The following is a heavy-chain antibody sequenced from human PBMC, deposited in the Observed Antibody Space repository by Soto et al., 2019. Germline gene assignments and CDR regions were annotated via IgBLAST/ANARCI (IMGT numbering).Heavy chain of an antibody. V-gene: IGHV1-2*04. Sequence: ASVKVSCKASGYTFTGYYMHWVRQAPGQGLEWMGWINPNSGGTNYAQKFQGWVTMTRDTSISTDYMELSRLRSDDTAVYYCARASDIVATSYYYGMDVWGQGTTVTVSS. CDR3: ARASDIVATSYYYGMDV. D-gene: IGHD5-12*01. CDR1: GYTFTGYY. J-gene: IGHJ6*02. CDR2: INPNSGGT.